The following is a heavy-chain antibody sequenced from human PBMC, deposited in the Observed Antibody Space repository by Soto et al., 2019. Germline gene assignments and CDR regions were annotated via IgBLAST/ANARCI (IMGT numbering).Heavy chain of an antibody. Sequence: GGSLRLSCTASGFTFGDYAMSWFRQAPGKGLEWVGFIRSRAKGGKTEYAATGKGRFTISRADSKTIASLQMNSLKTEDTAVYYCTRGLSVTTKLWYYYYMDVWGKGTTVTVSS. CDR3: TRGLSVTTKLWYYYYMDV. V-gene: IGHV3-49*03. CDR2: IRSRAKGGKT. D-gene: IGHD4-4*01. CDR1: GFTFGDYA. J-gene: IGHJ6*03.